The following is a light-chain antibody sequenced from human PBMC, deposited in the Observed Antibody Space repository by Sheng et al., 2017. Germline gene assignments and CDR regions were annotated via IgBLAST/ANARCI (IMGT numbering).Light chain of an antibody. J-gene: IGKJ3*01. Sequence: DIQMTQSPSTLSASVGDRVNITCRASQSIGSLLAWHQQKPGKAPKLLIYKASTLERGVPSRFSASGSGTEFTLTISSLQPDDFATYYCQQYNAYFFNFGPGTIVEIK. CDR1: QSIGSL. CDR2: KAS. V-gene: IGKV1-5*03. CDR3: QQYNAYFFN.